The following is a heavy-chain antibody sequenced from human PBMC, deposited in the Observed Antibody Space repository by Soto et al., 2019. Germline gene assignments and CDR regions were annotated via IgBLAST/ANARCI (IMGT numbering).Heavy chain of an antibody. J-gene: IGHJ4*02. V-gene: IGHV3-72*01. CDR1: GFTFSDHY. CDR3: ARVITYCSGGSCYSGPYFDY. D-gene: IGHD2-15*01. CDR2: TRNKANSYTT. Sequence: GGSLRLSCAASGFTFSDHYMDWVRQAPGKGLEWVGRTRNKANSYTTEYAASVKGRFTISRDDSKNSLYLQMNSLKTEDTAVYYCARVITYCSGGSCYSGPYFDYWGQGTLVTVSS.